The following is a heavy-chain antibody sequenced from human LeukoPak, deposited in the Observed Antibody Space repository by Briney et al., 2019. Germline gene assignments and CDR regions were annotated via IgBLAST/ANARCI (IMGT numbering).Heavy chain of an antibody. CDR1: GFTFDDYA. CDR2: ISGDGGST. D-gene: IGHD6-19*01. V-gene: IGHV3-43*02. Sequence: GGSLRLSCAASGFTFDDYAMHWVRQAPGKGLEWVSLISGDGGSTYYATSVKGRFTISRDNSKNSLYLQMNSLRTEDTALYYCAKVAEYIAVAGHFDYWGQGTLVTVSS. J-gene: IGHJ4*02. CDR3: AKVAEYIAVAGHFDY.